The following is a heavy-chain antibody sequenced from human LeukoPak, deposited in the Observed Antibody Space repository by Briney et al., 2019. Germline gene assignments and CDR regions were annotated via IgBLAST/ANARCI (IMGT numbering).Heavy chain of an antibody. J-gene: IGHJ3*02. CDR3: ARAYCSGGSCLNAFDI. Sequence: PSETLSLTCAVSGYSISSGYYWGWIRQPPGKGLEWIGSIYHSGSTYYNPSLKSRVTISVDTSKNQFSLKLSSVTAADTAVYYCARAYCSGGSCLNAFDIWGQGTMVTVSS. D-gene: IGHD2-15*01. CDR2: IYHSGST. CDR1: GYSISSGYY. V-gene: IGHV4-38-2*01.